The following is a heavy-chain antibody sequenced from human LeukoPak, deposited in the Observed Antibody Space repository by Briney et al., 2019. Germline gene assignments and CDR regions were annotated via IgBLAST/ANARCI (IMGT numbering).Heavy chain of an antibody. J-gene: IGHJ5*02. Sequence: SETLSLTCTVTGGSISSSSYYWGWIRQPPGKGLEWIGSIYYSGSTYYNPSLKSRVTISVDTSKNQFSLKLSSVTAADTAVYYCARVGGYGSGSYSPWGQGTLVTVSS. D-gene: IGHD3-10*01. CDR3: ARVGGYGSGSYSP. V-gene: IGHV4-39*07. CDR1: GGSISSSSYY. CDR2: IYYSGST.